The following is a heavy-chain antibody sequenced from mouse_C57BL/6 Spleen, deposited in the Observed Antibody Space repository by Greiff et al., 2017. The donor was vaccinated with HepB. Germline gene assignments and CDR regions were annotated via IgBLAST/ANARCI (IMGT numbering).Heavy chain of an antibody. J-gene: IGHJ3*01. D-gene: IGHD2-2*01. CDR1: GFNIKDDY. Sequence: VQLKQSGAELVRPGASVKLSCTASGFNIKDDYMHWVKQRPEQGLEWIGWIDPENGDTEYASKFQGKATITADTSSNTAYLQLSSLTSEDTAVYYCTKMVTTGFAYWGQGTLVTVSA. V-gene: IGHV14-4*01. CDR2: IDPENGDT. CDR3: TKMVTTGFAY.